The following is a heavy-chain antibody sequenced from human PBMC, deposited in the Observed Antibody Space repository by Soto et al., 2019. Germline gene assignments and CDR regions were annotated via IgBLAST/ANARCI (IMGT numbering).Heavy chain of an antibody. CDR3: ARDNTGSSFALSVYYYYYMDV. D-gene: IGHD6-13*01. CDR1: GFTFSSYW. V-gene: IGHV3-7*01. CDR2: IKQDGSEK. Sequence: GGSLRLSCAASGFTFSSYWMSWVRQAPGKGLEWVANIKQDGSEKYYVDSVKGRFTISRDNAKNSLYLQMNSLRAEDTAVYYCARDNTGSSFALSVYYYYYMDVWGKGTTVTVSS. J-gene: IGHJ6*03.